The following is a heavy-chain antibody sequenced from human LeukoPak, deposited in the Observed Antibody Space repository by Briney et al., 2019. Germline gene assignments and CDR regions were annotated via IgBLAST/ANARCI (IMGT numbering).Heavy chain of an antibody. CDR2: IRYDGTNI. CDR1: GFIFSSYA. D-gene: IGHD5-12*01. CDR3: ARDSKVATGLFDY. Sequence: GGSLRLSCAASGFIFSSYAMHWVRQAPGRGLGWVAFIRYDGTNIYYADSVKGRFTISRDNSIHTLYLQMSSLRTEDTAVYYCARDSKVATGLFDYWGQGTLVTVSS. V-gene: IGHV3-30*02. J-gene: IGHJ4*02.